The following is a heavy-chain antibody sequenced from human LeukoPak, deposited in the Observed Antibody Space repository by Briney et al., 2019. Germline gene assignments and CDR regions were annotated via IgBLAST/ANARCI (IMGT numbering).Heavy chain of an antibody. Sequence: SETLSLTCTVSGGSINDDYWNSLRQPPGKGLEWIGFIYYRGTTNNNPSLKSRLTTSIDTSKKQFSLNLSSVTAADTAVYYCAGVFSGRRPFELWGQGTLVTVSS. V-gene: IGHV4-59*03. CDR2: IYYRGTT. J-gene: IGHJ4*02. CDR1: GGSINDDY. CDR3: AGVFSGRRPFEL. D-gene: IGHD3-10*01.